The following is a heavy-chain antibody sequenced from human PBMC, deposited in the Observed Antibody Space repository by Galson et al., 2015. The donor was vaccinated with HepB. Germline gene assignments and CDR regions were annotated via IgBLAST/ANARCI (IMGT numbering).Heavy chain of an antibody. V-gene: IGHV1-69*04. CDR1: GGTFSSYT. Sequence: SVKVSCKASGGTFSSYTISWVRQAPGQGLEWMGRIIPILGIANYAQKFQGRVTITADKSTSTAYMELSSLRSEDTAVYYCAREGSSSSRPIDYWGQGTLVTVSS. D-gene: IGHD6-13*01. J-gene: IGHJ4*02. CDR2: IIPILGIA. CDR3: AREGSSSSRPIDY.